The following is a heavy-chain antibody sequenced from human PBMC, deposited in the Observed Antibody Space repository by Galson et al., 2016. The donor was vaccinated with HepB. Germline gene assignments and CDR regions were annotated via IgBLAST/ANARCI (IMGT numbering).Heavy chain of an antibody. J-gene: IGHJ6*02. V-gene: IGHV3-30*04. CDR1: GFTFSNYA. CDR3: ARGDYGGYGLDV. Sequence: SLRLSCAAPGFTFSNYAMHWVRQAPGKGLEWVAVMSHDGSNKYYADPVKGRFTISRDNSKKTLNLQMNSLRPEDTAFYYCARGDYGGYGLDVWGQGTTVTVSS. D-gene: IGHD4-23*01. CDR2: MSHDGSNK.